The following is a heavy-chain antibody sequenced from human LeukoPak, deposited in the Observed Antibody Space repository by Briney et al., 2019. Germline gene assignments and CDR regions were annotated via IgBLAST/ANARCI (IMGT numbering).Heavy chain of an antibody. CDR1: GFTFSSYW. J-gene: IGHJ4*02. D-gene: IGHD4-17*01. Sequence: PGGSLRLSCAASGFTFSSYWMSWVRQAPGKGLEWVANIKQDGSEKHYVDSVKGRFTISRDNAKNSLYLQMNSLRAEDTAVYYCANEYGDRNNELDYWGQGALVTVSS. V-gene: IGHV3-7*01. CDR2: IKQDGSEK. CDR3: ANEYGDRNNELDY.